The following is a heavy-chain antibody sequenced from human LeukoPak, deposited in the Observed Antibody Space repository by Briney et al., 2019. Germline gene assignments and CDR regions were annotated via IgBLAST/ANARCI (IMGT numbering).Heavy chain of an antibody. D-gene: IGHD2-21*02. J-gene: IGHJ4*02. V-gene: IGHV4-59*08. CDR3: ARHQMVTPYWFDY. CDR1: GGSISSYY. CDR2: IYYSGST. Sequence: SETLSLTCTVSGGSISSYYWSWIRQPPGKGLEWIGYIYYSGSTNYNPSLKSRVTISVDTSKNQFSLKLSSVTAADTAVYYRARHQMVTPYWFDYWGQGTLVTVSS.